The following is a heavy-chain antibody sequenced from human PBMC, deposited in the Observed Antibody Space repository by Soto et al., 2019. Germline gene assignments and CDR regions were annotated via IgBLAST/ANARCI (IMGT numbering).Heavy chain of an antibody. Sequence: ASVKVSCKASGYTFTSYGISWVRQAPGQGLEWMGWISADNGNTNYAQKLQGRVTMTKDTSTDTAYMELSSLRSEDTAVYYCATDRRRSVTTVWYFDLWGRGTLVTVSS. CDR3: ATDRRRSVTTVWYFDL. V-gene: IGHV1-18*01. CDR1: GYTFTSYG. J-gene: IGHJ2*01. CDR2: ISADNGNT. D-gene: IGHD4-4*01.